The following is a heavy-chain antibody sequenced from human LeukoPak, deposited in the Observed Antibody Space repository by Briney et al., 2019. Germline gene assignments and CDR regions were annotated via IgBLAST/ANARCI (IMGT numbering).Heavy chain of an antibody. CDR2: ISGSGGST. Sequence: GGSLRLSCAASGFTFSSYGMHWVRQAPGKGLEWVSAISGSGGSTYYADSVKGRFTISRDNAKNSLYLQMNSLRAEDTAVYYCARTETYYYDSSGYPLDYWGQGTLVTVSS. J-gene: IGHJ4*02. D-gene: IGHD3-22*01. CDR3: ARTETYYYDSSGYPLDY. CDR1: GFTFSSYG. V-gene: IGHV3-23*01.